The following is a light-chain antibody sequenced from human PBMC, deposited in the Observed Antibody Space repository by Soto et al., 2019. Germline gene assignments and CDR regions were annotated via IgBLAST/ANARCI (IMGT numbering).Light chain of an antibody. Sequence: QSALTQPPSVSGSPGQSITISCSGATSDVGAYNHVSWFQHHPGKAPTLMIYYVTHRPSGVSNRCSASTSGNTASLTISGLQAEDEDDYSCSSYTTGRTYVFGTGTKVTVL. CDR3: SSYTTGRTYV. V-gene: IGLV2-14*03. CDR1: TSDVGAYNH. CDR2: YVT. J-gene: IGLJ1*01.